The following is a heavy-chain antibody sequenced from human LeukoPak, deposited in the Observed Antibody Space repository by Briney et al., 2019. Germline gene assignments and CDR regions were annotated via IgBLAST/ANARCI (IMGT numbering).Heavy chain of an antibody. Sequence: SETLSLTCTVSGGSISSYYWSRIRQPPGKGLEWIGYIYYSGSTNYNPSLKSRVTISVDTSKNQFSLKLSSVTAADTAVYYCARVLQNYYYLDVWGKGTTVTVSS. CDR2: IYYSGST. CDR1: GGSISSYY. V-gene: IGHV4-59*01. D-gene: IGHD3-3*01. J-gene: IGHJ6*03. CDR3: ARVLQNYYYLDV.